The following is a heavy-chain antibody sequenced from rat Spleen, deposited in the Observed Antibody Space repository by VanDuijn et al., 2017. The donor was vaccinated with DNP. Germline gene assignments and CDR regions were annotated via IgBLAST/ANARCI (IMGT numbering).Heavy chain of an antibody. Sequence: QVQLKESGPGQVQPSQTLSLTCTVSGFSLTSYGVSWVRQPPGKGLEWIAAVSSGGTTYYNSTLKSRLSISRDTSKSQVFLKMNSLQTEDTAIYFCTRVKIGNSAYYFDYWGQGVMVTVSS. V-gene: IGHV2S12*01. CDR3: TRVKIGNSAYYFDY. D-gene: IGHD3-6*01. J-gene: IGHJ2*01. CDR2: VSSGGTT. CDR1: GFSLTSYG.